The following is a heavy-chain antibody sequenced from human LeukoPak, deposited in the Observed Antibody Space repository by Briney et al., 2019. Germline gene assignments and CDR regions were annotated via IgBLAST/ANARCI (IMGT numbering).Heavy chain of an antibody. V-gene: IGHV3-23*01. J-gene: IGHJ4*02. CDR2: ISGSGGST. CDR3: AKATMVRGVTHLDY. CDR1: GFTFSSYA. Sequence: PGGSLRLSCAASGFTFSSYAMSWVRQAPGKGLEWVSAISGSGGSTYYADSVKGRFTISRDNSKNTLYLQMNSLRAEDTAVYYCAKATMVRGVTHLDYWGQGTLVTVSS. D-gene: IGHD3-10*01.